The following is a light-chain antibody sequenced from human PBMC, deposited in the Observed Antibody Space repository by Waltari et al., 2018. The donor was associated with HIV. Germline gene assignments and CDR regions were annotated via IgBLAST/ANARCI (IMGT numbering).Light chain of an antibody. V-gene: IGKV1-8*01. CDR1: QSLRSY. J-gene: IGKJ4*01. Sequence: AIRMTQSPSSLSASTGDRVTITCRASQSLRSYLAWYQQKPGKAPKLLIYTASTLQSGVPSRFSGSGSGTDFTLTISGLQPEDSATYYCQQYNNYPLTFGGGTKVEIK. CDR2: TAS. CDR3: QQYNNYPLT.